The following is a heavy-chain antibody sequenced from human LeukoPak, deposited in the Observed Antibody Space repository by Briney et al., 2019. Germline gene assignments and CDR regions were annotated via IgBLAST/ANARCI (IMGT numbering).Heavy chain of an antibody. V-gene: IGHV6-1*01. Sequence: SQTLSLTCAISGDSASSNSAAWKWTRQSPSRGLDWLGRTYYRSKCYHDYAVSVKSRITITPDTSKNQFSLQLNSVTPEDTAVYYCARDKCGGDWGLCYYGMDVWGQGTTVTVSS. CDR2: TYYRSKCYH. CDR3: ARDKCGGDWGLCYYGMDV. D-gene: IGHD2-21*02. J-gene: IGHJ6*02. CDR1: GDSASSNSAA.